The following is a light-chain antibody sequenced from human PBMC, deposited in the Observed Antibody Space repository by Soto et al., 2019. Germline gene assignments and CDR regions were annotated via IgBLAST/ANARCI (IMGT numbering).Light chain of an antibody. CDR3: QQYDSYMYA. CDR1: QSVRNN. CDR2: GAS. J-gene: IGKJ2*01. V-gene: IGKV3-15*01. Sequence: EIVMSQSPATLSVSPGERATLSCRASQSVRNNLAWYQQRPGQAPRLLMYGASTRPSGIPARFTGGGSGTDFTLTITSLQSEDFAVYYCQQYDSYMYAFGQGTK.